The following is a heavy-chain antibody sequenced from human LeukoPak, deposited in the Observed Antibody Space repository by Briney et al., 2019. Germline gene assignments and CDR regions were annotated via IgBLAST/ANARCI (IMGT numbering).Heavy chain of an antibody. CDR3: ARLLSYDILTDNYYKYYMDV. J-gene: IGHJ6*03. Sequence: SDTLSLTCTVSSASIISHNDYWGWIRQPPGKRLELIGSIYYTGTTFYNPSLKSRVTMSVDTSNNHFALKVNSVTAADTAVYYCARLLSYDILTDNYYKYYMDVWGIGTTVTVSS. V-gene: IGHV4-39*02. D-gene: IGHD3-9*01. CDR2: IYYTGTT. CDR1: SASIISHNDY.